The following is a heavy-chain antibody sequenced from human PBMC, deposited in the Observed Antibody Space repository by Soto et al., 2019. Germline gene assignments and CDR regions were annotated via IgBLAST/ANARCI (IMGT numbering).Heavy chain of an antibody. D-gene: IGHD6-19*01. CDR3: AGDTSGWYVGGPSGSEGCNYYYGMDF. CDR2: INYSGST. Sequence: SETLSLTCTVSGDSLSRYYRSWIRQPPGKRLKWIGYINYSGSTNYNPSLKRRVTISVDTSKYQFSLKLSCVTAADTGVYYCAGDTSGWYVGGPSGSEGCNYYYGMDFWGQGSTVPVSA. CDR1: GDSLSRYY. J-gene: IGHJ6*01. V-gene: IGHV4-59*01.